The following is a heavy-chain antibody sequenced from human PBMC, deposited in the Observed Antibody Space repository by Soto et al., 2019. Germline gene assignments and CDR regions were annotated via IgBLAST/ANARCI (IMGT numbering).Heavy chain of an antibody. D-gene: IGHD3-3*01. CDR2: IYYGGST. CDR3: ARARYDFWTQSIFDY. J-gene: IGHJ4*02. V-gene: IGHV4-30-4*01. CDR1: GGSISSGDYY. Sequence: PSETLSLTCTVSGGSISSGDYYWRWIRQPPGKGLGGIGYIYYGGSTYYNPSLKSRVTIAVDASKNQFSRKLSSVTAADTAVYYCARARYDFWTQSIFDYWCQGTLVTVSS.